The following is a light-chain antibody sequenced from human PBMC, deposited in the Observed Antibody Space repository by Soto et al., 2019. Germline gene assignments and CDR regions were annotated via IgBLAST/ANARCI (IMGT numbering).Light chain of an antibody. J-gene: IGKJ5*01. Sequence: EIVMTQSPVTLSVSPVERATLSCRTSQSVNSFLAWYDQKPGRAPRLLIYGASTRAAGIPDRFSGSGSGTDFTLTISRLEPEDFAVYYCQQYVSSPPTFGQGTRLEIK. CDR1: QSVNSF. V-gene: IGKV3-20*01. CDR2: GAS. CDR3: QQYVSSPPT.